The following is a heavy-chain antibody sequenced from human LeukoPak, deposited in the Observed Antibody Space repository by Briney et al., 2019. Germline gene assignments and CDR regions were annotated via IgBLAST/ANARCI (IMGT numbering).Heavy chain of an antibody. Sequence: GGSLRLACVGSGFSNADYGMSWVRQVQGKGMEWVAGIVWNGYASLYAGSGKGRFTIARDNAKNSLYLQMDILRPEDTGVYYCARDLSATWYSLAYWGQGTLVTVSS. D-gene: IGHD2-21*02. CDR1: GFSNADYG. CDR3: ARDLSATWYSLAY. CDR2: IVWNGYAS. V-gene: IGHV3-20*04. J-gene: IGHJ4*02.